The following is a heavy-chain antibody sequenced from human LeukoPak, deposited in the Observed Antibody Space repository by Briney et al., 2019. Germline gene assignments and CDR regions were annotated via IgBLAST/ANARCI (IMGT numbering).Heavy chain of an antibody. Sequence: PSETLSLTCTVSGGSISSSSYYWGWIRQPPGKGLEWIGSIYYSGSTYYNPSLKSRVTISVDTSKSQFSLKLSSVTAADTAVYYCARRDHTGRSHAWFDPWGQGALVTVSS. CDR2: IYYSGST. D-gene: IGHD1-14*01. J-gene: IGHJ5*02. CDR1: GGSISSSSYY. CDR3: ARRDHTGRSHAWFDP. V-gene: IGHV4-39*01.